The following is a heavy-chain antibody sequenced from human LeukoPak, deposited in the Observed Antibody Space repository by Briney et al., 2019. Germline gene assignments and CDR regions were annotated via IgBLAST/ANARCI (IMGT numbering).Heavy chain of an antibody. CDR2: IYSGGST. CDR1: GFTASTTY. V-gene: IGHV3-66*01. Sequence: GGSLRLSCAASGFTASTTYMSWVRQAPGKGLEWISVIYSGGSTYYSDSVKGRFTISRDNSKNTLYLQMNSLRAEDTAVYYCARWAGYSSTWYGLFDYWGQGTLVTVSS. CDR3: ARWAGYSSTWYGLFDY. D-gene: IGHD6-13*01. J-gene: IGHJ4*02.